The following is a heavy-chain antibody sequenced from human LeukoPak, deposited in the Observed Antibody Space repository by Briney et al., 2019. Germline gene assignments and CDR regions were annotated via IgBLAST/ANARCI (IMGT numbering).Heavy chain of an antibody. J-gene: IGHJ5*02. D-gene: IGHD6-19*01. V-gene: IGHV4-59*02. CDR3: VRGRYSSGWFKDKNWFDP. CDR2: IYHSGTT. Sequence: SETLSLTCTVSGGSVSSYYWSWIRQPPGKGLEWIAYIYHSGTTYYNPSLKSRATISVDTSKNQFSLKLSSVTAADTAVYYCVRGRYSSGWFKDKNWFDPWGQGIPVTVSS. CDR1: GGSVSSYY.